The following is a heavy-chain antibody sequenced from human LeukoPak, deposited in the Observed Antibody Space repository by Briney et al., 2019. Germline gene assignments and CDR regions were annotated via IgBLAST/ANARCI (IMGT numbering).Heavy chain of an antibody. V-gene: IGHV1-69*04. D-gene: IGHD6-6*01. CDR1: VGTCSSYA. CDR2: IIPILGIA. CDR3: ARTPSSIAASNY. Sequence: SVKVSFKASVGTCSSYAFSWVRQAPGQGVEGMGRIIPILGIANYAQKFQGRVTITADKSTSTAYMELSSLRSEDTAVYYCARTPSSIAASNYWGQGTLVTVSS. J-gene: IGHJ4*02.